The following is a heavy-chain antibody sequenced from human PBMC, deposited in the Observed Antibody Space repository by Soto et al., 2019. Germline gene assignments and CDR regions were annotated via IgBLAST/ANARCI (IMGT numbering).Heavy chain of an antibody. CDR1: GFYFSDYS. CDR3: AREGDTTMGNEACDL. CDR2: ISSTSSYI. V-gene: IGHV3-21*01. D-gene: IGHD5-18*01. J-gene: IGHJ3*01. Sequence: EEQLVDSGGGLVKPGGSLRLSCAARGFYFSDYSMSWVRQAPGKGLEWVSSISSTSSYIYYADSMRGRFTITRDNAKNSVFLHMHSMSLEDTAVYYCAREGDTTMGNEACDLWGQGTMVTVSS.